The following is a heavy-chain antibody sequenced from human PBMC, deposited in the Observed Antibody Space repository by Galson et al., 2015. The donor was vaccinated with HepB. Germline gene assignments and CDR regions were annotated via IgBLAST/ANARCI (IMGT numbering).Heavy chain of an antibody. D-gene: IGHD5-18*01. CDR3: ASTAMAQKGVLTPRRRWFAP. V-gene: IGHV4-4*02. CDR1: GGSISSSNW. J-gene: IGHJ5*02. Sequence: TLSLTCAVSGGSISSSNWWSWVRQPPGKGLEWIGEIYHSGSTNYNPSLKSRVTILVDKSKNQFSLKLSSVTAADTAVYYCASTAMAQKGVLTPRRRWFAPWGQGTLVTVSS. CDR2: IYHSGST.